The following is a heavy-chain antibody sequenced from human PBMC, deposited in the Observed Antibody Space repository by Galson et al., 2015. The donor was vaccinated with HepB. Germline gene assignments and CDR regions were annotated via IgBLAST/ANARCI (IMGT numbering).Heavy chain of an antibody. D-gene: IGHD6-19*01. CDR2: IDTNTGKP. J-gene: IGHJ4*02. V-gene: IGHV7-4-1*02. Sequence: SVKVSCKASGYTFTRYAMNWVRQAPGQGPQWMGWIDTNTGKPTYVQGYTGRFVFSLDTSVSTAYLQITSLKAEDTAVYYCARGDSSGCSDYWGQGTLVTVSS. CDR1: GYTFTRYA. CDR3: ARGDSSGCSDY.